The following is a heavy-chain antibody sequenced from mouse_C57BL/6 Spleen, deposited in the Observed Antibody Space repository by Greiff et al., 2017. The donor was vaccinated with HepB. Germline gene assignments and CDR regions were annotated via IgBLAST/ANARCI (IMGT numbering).Heavy chain of an antibody. V-gene: IGHV1-82*01. D-gene: IGHD2-3*01. CDR3: ARDGYRHAMDY. CDR2: IYPGDGDT. Sequence: VQLQQSGPELVKPGASVKISCKASGYAFSSSWMNWVKQRPGKGLEWIGRIYPGDGDTNYNGKFKGKATLTADKSSSTAYMQLSSLTSEDSAVYFCARDGYRHAMDYWGQGTSVTVSS. J-gene: IGHJ4*01. CDR1: GYAFSSSW.